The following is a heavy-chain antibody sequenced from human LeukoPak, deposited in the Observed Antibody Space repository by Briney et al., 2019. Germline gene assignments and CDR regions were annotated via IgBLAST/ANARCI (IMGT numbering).Heavy chain of an antibody. CDR3: AVDFWSGYYTASDDY. Sequence: GASVKVSCKASGYTFTGYYMHWVRQAPGQGLEWMGWINPNSGGTNYAQKFQGRVTMTRDTSISTAYMELSRLRSDDTAVYYCAVDFWSGYYTASDDYWGQGTLATVSS. CDR1: GYTFTGYY. V-gene: IGHV1-2*02. D-gene: IGHD3-3*01. CDR2: INPNSGGT. J-gene: IGHJ4*02.